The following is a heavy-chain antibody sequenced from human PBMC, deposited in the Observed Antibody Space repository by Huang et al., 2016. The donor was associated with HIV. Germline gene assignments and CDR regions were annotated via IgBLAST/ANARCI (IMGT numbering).Heavy chain of an antibody. Sequence: EVELAESGGGSVRPGQSLRLSCVGSGFIFSDYWMHWVRQIPGKGLRGVERIESDGSSTSYADSVKGRFTIYRDNAKNTVYLQMSSLRVDDTAVYYCVRAKEKGYDFWSGYRYWGQGVQVTVSS. CDR2: IESDGSST. D-gene: IGHD3-3*01. CDR1: GFIFSDYW. CDR3: VRAKEKGYDFWSGYRY. V-gene: IGHV3-74*02. J-gene: IGHJ4*01.